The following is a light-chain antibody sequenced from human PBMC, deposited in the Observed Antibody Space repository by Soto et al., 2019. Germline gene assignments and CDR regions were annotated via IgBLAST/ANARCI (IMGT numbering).Light chain of an antibody. CDR3: AAWDDSLNGWV. CDR1: SSNTGSNT. J-gene: IGLJ3*02. CDR2: SNN. V-gene: IGLV1-44*01. Sequence: QSVLTQSPSASGTPGQRVTISRSGSSSNTGSNTVNWYQQLPGTAPKLLIYSNNQRPSGVPDRFSGSKSGTSASLAISGLQSEDEADYYCAAWDDSLNGWVFGGGTKLTVL.